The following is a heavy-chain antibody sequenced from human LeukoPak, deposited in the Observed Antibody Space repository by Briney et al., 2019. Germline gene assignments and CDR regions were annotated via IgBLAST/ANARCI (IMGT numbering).Heavy chain of an antibody. CDR1: GGSISSRSYY. D-gene: IGHD3-10*01. Sequence: SETLCLTCSVSGGSISSRSYYWGWIRQPPGKGLEWIGSFHYSGSTYYNPSLKSRVTISEDTSKNQFSLKLSSVTAADTAVYYCARSFGSGTYSAFDIWGQGTMVTVSS. J-gene: IGHJ3*02. CDR3: ARSFGSGTYSAFDI. V-gene: IGHV4-39*01. CDR2: FHYSGST.